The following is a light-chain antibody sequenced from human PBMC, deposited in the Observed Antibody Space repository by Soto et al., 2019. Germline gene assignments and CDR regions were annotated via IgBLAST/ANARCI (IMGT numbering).Light chain of an antibody. CDR3: QQYDNLPIT. CDR2: DAS. CDR1: QDISNY. J-gene: IGKJ5*01. V-gene: IGKV1-33*01. Sequence: DIQMTQSRSSLSASVADRVTITCQASQDISNYLYWYKQKPGKAPKVXSYDASNLQTGVPSRFSGTGSGTDFTFTISSLKPEDIEVYYCQQYDNLPITFGQGTRLEIK.